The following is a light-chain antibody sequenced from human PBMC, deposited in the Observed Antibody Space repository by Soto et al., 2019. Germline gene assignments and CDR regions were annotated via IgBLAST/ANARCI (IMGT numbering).Light chain of an antibody. J-gene: IGKJ5*01. CDR2: DAS. CDR3: QQYENLST. CDR1: QNINNY. V-gene: IGKV1-33*01. Sequence: DSHMNQSPSSLSASVGDRVTITWQASQNINNYLNWYQQKPGRAPKLLIYDASNLEAGVPSRFRGSGSGTDFTFTISRLQPEDIATYYCQQYENLSTSGQGTRLEIK.